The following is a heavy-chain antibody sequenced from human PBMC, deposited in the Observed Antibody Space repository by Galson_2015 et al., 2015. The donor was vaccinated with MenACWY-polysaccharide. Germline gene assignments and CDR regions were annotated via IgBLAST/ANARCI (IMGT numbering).Heavy chain of an antibody. Sequence: SLRLSCAASGFTVSGNYMAWVRQAPGKGLEWVSVIYSGGSTYYADSVKGRFTISRDNSKNTLYLQMNSLRAEDTAVYYCVGDRGAPSSHWFDPWGRGTLVTVSS. CDR3: VGDRGAPSSHWFDP. J-gene: IGHJ5*02. CDR2: IYSGGST. V-gene: IGHV3-53*01. D-gene: IGHD3-10*01. CDR1: GFTVSGNY.